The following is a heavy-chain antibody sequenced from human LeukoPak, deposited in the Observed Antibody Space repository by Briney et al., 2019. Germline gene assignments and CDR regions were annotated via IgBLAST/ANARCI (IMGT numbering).Heavy chain of an antibody. CDR3: ARHGGVRQALYFDY. CDR1: GYSISSGYY. D-gene: IGHD3-16*01. Sequence: PSETLSLTCTVSGYSISSGYYWGWIRQPPGKGLEWIGSMYHSGSTYYNPSLKSRVTISVDTSKNQFSLKLSSVTAADTAVYYCARHGGVRQALYFDYWGQGTLVTVSS. CDR2: MYHSGST. V-gene: IGHV4-38-2*02. J-gene: IGHJ4*02.